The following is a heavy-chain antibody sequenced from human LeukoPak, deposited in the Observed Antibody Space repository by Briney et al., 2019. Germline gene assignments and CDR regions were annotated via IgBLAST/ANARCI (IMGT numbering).Heavy chain of an antibody. CDR3: ARGPIIAVAGSSGFDY. CDR2: INHSGSA. D-gene: IGHD6-19*01. V-gene: IGHV4-34*01. CDR1: GGSFSGYY. Sequence: SETLSLTCAVYGGSFSGYYWSWIRQPPGKGLEWIGEINHSGSANYNPSLKSRVTISVDTSKNQFSLKLSSVTAADTAVYYCARGPIIAVAGSSGFDYWGQGTLVTVSS. J-gene: IGHJ4*02.